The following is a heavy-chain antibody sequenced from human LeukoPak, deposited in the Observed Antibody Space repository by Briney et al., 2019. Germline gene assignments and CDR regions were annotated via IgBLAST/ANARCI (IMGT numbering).Heavy chain of an antibody. J-gene: IGHJ6*02. V-gene: IGHV3-7*01. CDR2: IKQDGSEK. CDR3: ARDSSSYAPLYYYYHGMDV. Sequence: GGSLRLSCAASGFTFSSYAMSWVRQAPGKGLEWVANIKQDGSEKYYVDSVKGRFTISRDNAKNSLYLQMNSLRAEDTAVYYCARDSSSYAPLYYYYHGMDVWGQGTTVTVSS. D-gene: IGHD6-6*01. CDR1: GFTFSSYA.